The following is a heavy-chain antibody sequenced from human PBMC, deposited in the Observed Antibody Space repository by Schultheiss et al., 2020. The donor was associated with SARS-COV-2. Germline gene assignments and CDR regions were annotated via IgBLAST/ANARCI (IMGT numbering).Heavy chain of an antibody. CDR1: GFTFSDYY. V-gene: IGHV3-11*01. Sequence: GESLKISCATSGFTFSDYYMNWVRQAPGKGLEWVSSISSSSSTIYYADSVKGRFTISRDNAKNSLYLQMNSLRAEDTAVYYCARDNTYYGPMDVWGQGTTVTVSS. CDR3: ARDNTYYGPMDV. CDR2: ISSSSSTI. D-gene: IGHD3-10*01. J-gene: IGHJ6*02.